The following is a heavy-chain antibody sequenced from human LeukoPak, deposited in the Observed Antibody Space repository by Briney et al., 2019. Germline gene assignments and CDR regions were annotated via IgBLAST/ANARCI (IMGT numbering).Heavy chain of an antibody. V-gene: IGHV3-23*01. CDR1: GFTVSSNY. J-gene: IGHJ1*01. D-gene: IGHD3-22*01. CDR3: AKELNRFYYDSSGYYPEAEYFQH. CDR2: ISGSGGST. Sequence: PGGSLRLSCAASGFTVSSNYMSWVRQAPGKGLEWVSAISGSGGSTYYADSVKGRFTISRDNSKNTLYLQMNSLRAEDTAVYYCAKELNRFYYDSSGYYPEAEYFQHWGQGTLVTVSS.